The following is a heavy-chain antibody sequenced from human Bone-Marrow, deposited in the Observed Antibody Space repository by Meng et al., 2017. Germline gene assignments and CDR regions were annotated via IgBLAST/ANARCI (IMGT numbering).Heavy chain of an antibody. CDR1: GFTFNSYA. CDR3: AREQYYYDSSGYFGAFDI. Sequence: GGSLRLSCAASGFTFNSYAMHWVRQAPGKGLEWVAVISYDGNNKYYADSVKGRFTISRDNSKNTLYLQMNSLRAEDTAVYYCAREQYYYDSSGYFGAFDIWGQGTMVTVSS. V-gene: IGHV3-30*04. CDR2: ISYDGNNK. J-gene: IGHJ3*02. D-gene: IGHD3-22*01.